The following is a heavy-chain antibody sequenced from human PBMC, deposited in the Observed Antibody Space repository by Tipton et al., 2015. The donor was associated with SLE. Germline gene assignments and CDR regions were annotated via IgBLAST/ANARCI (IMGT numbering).Heavy chain of an antibody. Sequence: TLSLTCTVSGGSISSGSYYWSWIRQPAGKGLEWIGRIYTSGSTNYNPSLKSRVTISVDTPKNQFTLKLSSVTAAATAVYYCARDKIVGATRTFDIWGQGNRVTVSS. J-gene: IGHJ3*02. D-gene: IGHD1-26*01. CDR3: ARDKIVGATRTFDI. CDR1: GGSISSGSYY. V-gene: IGHV4-61*02. CDR2: IYTSGST.